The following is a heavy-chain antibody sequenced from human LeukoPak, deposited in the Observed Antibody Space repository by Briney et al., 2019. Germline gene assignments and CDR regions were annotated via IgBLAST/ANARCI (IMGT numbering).Heavy chain of an antibody. Sequence: AGGSLRLSCAASGFTFSNAWMSWVRQAPGKGLEWVGRIKSKTDGGTTDYAAPVEGRFTISRDDSKNTLYLQMNSLKTEDTAVYYCTTDWRVYCSGGSCYPKGGYYYYMDVWGKGTTVTISS. CDR1: GFTFSNAW. V-gene: IGHV3-15*01. CDR2: IKSKTDGGTT. D-gene: IGHD2-15*01. CDR3: TTDWRVYCSGGSCYPKGGYYYYMDV. J-gene: IGHJ6*03.